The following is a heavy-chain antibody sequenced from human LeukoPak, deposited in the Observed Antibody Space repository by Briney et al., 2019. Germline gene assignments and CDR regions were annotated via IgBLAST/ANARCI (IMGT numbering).Heavy chain of an antibody. CDR3: AKDRSGGSYRNYFDY. Sequence: GRSLRLSCAASGFTFSSYGMHWVRQAPGKGLEWVAVISYDGSNKYYADSVKGRFTISRDNSKNTLYLQMNSLRAEDTAVYYCAKDRSGGSYRNYFDYWGQGTLVTVSS. CDR1: GFTFSSYG. CDR2: ISYDGSNK. J-gene: IGHJ4*02. D-gene: IGHD2-15*01. V-gene: IGHV3-30*18.